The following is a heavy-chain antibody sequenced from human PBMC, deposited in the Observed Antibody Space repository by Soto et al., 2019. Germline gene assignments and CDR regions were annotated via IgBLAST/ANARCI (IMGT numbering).Heavy chain of an antibody. J-gene: IGHJ4*02. CDR2: ISGSGGST. V-gene: IGHV3-23*01. Sequence: GGSLRLSCAGSGFTFSSYAMTWVRQAPGKGLEWVSAISGSGGSTYYADSVKGRFTISRDNSKNTLYLQMNGLRAEDTAVYYCACGSSRRYFDYWGQGTLVTVSS. CDR1: GFTFSSYA. D-gene: IGHD1-26*01. CDR3: ACGSSRRYFDY.